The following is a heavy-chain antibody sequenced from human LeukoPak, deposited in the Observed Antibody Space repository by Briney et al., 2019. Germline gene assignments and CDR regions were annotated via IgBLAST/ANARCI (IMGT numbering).Heavy chain of an antibody. CDR3: VPSSVARLGELSSFDY. Sequence: GGSLRLSCAASGFTVSSNYMSWVRQAPGKGLEWVSVIYSGGSTYYADSVKGRFTISRDNSKNTLYLQMNSLRAEDTAVYYCVPSSVARLGELSSFDYWGQGTLVTVSS. D-gene: IGHD3-16*02. V-gene: IGHV3-66*01. CDR2: IYSGGST. CDR1: GFTVSSNY. J-gene: IGHJ4*02.